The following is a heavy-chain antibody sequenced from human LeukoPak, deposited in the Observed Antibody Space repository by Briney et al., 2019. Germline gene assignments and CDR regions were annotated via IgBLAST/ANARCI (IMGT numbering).Heavy chain of an antibody. CDR2: IYHSGST. CDR3: ARPSPLHYYDSSGYYYDAFDI. CDR1: GGSISSSSYY. D-gene: IGHD3-22*01. V-gene: IGHV4-39*07. Sequence: SETLSLTCTVSGGSISSSSYYWGWIRQPPGTGLEWIGSIYHSGSTNYNPSLKSRVTISVDTSKNQFSLKLSSVTAADTAVYYCARPSPLHYYDSSGYYYDAFDIWGQGTMVTVSS. J-gene: IGHJ3*02.